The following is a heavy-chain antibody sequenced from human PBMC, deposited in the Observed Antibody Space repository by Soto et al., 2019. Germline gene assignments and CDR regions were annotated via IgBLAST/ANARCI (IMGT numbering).Heavy chain of an antibody. CDR1: GFSFSSFN. D-gene: IGHD6-13*01. V-gene: IGHV3-21*01. Sequence: EVQLVESGGGLVRPGGSLRLSCAASGFSFSSFNMNWVRQAPGKGLEWVSSISGSTTYMFYADSVRGRFTISRDNAEDSLYLQMNSLTAENTVVYYCSRTGYSSSWDDAFDIWGQGTMVTVSS. CDR2: ISGSTTYM. J-gene: IGHJ3*02. CDR3: SRTGYSSSWDDAFDI.